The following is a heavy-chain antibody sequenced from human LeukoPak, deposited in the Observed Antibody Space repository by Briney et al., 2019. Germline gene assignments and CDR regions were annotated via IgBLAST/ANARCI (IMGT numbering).Heavy chain of an antibody. CDR1: GLTFSSYA. Sequence: GGSLRLSCAASGLTFSSYAMHWVRQAPGKGLEWVAVISYDGSNKYYADSVKGRFTISRDNSKNTLYLQMNSLRAEDTAVYYCARDYGDYDYYYYGMDVWGQGTTVTVSS. V-gene: IGHV3-30-3*01. CDR2: ISYDGSNK. J-gene: IGHJ6*02. D-gene: IGHD4-17*01. CDR3: ARDYGDYDYYYYGMDV.